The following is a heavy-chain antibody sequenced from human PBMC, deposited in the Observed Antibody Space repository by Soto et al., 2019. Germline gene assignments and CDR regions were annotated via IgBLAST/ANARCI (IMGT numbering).Heavy chain of an antibody. J-gene: IGHJ4*02. CDR2: MNPNSGNT. CDR3: ARGPVNYYDSSGYYSYLFDY. CDR1: GYTFTSYD. D-gene: IGHD3-22*01. Sequence: ASVNVSCKASGYTFTSYDINWVRQATGQGLEWMGRMNPNSGNTGYAQKFQGRVTMTRNTSISTAYMELSSLRSEDTAVYYCARGPVNYYDSSGYYSYLFDYWGQGTLVTVSS. V-gene: IGHV1-8*01.